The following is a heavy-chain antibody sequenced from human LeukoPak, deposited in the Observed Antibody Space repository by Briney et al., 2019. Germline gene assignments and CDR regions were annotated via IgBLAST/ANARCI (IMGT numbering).Heavy chain of an antibody. V-gene: IGHV4-4*07. Sequence: SETLSLTRTVSGGSISSYYWSWIRPPAGKGLEWIGRIYSSGSTNYNPSLRSRVTMSVDTSKNQFSLKLNSVTAADTAVYYCARYYDILTGYPLGAFDIWGQGTMVTVSS. CDR1: GGSISSYY. J-gene: IGHJ3*02. D-gene: IGHD3-9*01. CDR2: IYSSGST. CDR3: ARYYDILTGYPLGAFDI.